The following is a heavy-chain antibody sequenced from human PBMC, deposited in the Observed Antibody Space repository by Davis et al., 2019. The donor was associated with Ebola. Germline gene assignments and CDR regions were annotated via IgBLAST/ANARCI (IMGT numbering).Heavy chain of an antibody. D-gene: IGHD2-8*02. J-gene: IGHJ3*02. CDR2: LNPNNGDT. CDR1: GYTFTNYD. Sequence: ASVKVSCKASGYTFTNYDINWVRQAPGQGLEWLGWLNPNNGDTGFAQKFQGRVTMTRDTSISTAYMELSSLRSEDTAVYYCASLRRTITGMDDGFDIWGQGTMVTVSS. CDR3: ASLRRTITGMDDGFDI. V-gene: IGHV1-8*01.